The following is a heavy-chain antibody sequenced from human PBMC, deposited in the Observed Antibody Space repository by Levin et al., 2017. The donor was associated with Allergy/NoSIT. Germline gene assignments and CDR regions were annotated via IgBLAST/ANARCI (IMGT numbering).Heavy chain of an antibody. J-gene: IGHJ5*02. CDR1: GYTFTSYA. Sequence: RGESLKISCKASGYTFTSYAMHWVRQAPGQRLEWMGWINAGNGNTKYSQKFQGRVTITRDTSASTAYMELSSLRSEDTAVYYCARAPSRIAAAGSLDWFDPWGQGTLVTVSS. CDR2: INAGNGNT. V-gene: IGHV1-3*01. CDR3: ARAPSRIAAAGSLDWFDP. D-gene: IGHD6-13*01.